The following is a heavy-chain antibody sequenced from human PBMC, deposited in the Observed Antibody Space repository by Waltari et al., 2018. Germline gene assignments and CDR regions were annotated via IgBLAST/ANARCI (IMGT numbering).Heavy chain of an antibody. J-gene: IGHJ6*03. CDR2: IKQDGSEK. D-gene: IGHD1-26*01. Sequence: VQLVESGGGLVQPGGSLRLSCAASGFTFSSYWMSWVRQAPGKGLEWVANIKQDGSEKYYVDSVEGRFTISRDNAKNSLYLQMNSLRAEDTAVYYCARAGVRELLYYYYYMDVWGKGTTVTVSS. V-gene: IGHV3-7*01. CDR3: ARAGVRELLYYYYYMDV. CDR1: GFTFSSYW.